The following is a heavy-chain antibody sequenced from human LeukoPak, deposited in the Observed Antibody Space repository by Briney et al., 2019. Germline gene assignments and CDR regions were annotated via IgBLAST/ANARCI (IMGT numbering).Heavy chain of an antibody. CDR1: VYTFTGHY. CDR2: IKPNIGGT. V-gene: IGHV1-2*02. J-gene: IGHJ5*02. D-gene: IGHD3-10*01. CDR3: ARECRSGSYYYNWFDP. Sequence: EASVKVSCKASVYTFTGHYMHWVRQAPGQGLEWMGWIKPNIGGTNYAQKFQGRVTMTRDTSLSTAYMELSRLRSDDTPVYYCARECRSGSYYYNWFDPWGQGTLVTVSS.